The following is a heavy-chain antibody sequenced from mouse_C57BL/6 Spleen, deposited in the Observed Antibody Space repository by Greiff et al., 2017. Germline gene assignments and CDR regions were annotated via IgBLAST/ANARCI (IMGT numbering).Heavy chain of an antibody. CDR2: IHPNSGST. CDR3: APITTVVARDY. V-gene: IGHV1-64*01. Sequence: QVHVKQPGAELVKPGASVKLSCKASGYTFTSSWMHWVKQRPGQGLEWIGMIHPNSGSTNYNEKFKCKATLTVDKSSSTAYMQLSSLTSEDSSVYYCAPITTVVARDYWGQGTTLTVSS. CDR1: GYTFTSSW. D-gene: IGHD1-1*01. J-gene: IGHJ2*01.